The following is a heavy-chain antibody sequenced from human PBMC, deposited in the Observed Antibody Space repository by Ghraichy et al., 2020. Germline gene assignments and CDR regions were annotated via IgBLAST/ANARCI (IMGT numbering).Heavy chain of an antibody. CDR2: INHSGST. V-gene: IGHV4-34*01. D-gene: IGHD3-10*01. CDR3: ARSGYYYGSGSYYYYYGMDV. J-gene: IGHJ6*02. Sequence: SQTLSLTCAVYGGSFSGYYWSWIRQPPGKGLEWIGEINHSGSTNYNPSLKSRVTISVDTSKNQFSLKLSSVTAADTAVYYCARSGYYYGSGSYYYYYGMDVWGQGTTVTVSS. CDR1: GGSFSGYY.